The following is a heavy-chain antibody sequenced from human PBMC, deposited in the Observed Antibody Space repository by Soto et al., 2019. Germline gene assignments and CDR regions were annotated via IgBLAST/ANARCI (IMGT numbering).Heavy chain of an antibody. V-gene: IGHV1-24*01. Sequence: ASVKVSCKVSGYTLTELSMHWVRQAPGKGLEWMGGFDPEDGETIYAQKFQGRVTMTEDTSTDTAYMELSSLRSEDTAVYYCATSRDWRGYYYYGMDVWGQGTPVTVYS. D-gene: IGHD1-1*01. CDR3: ATSRDWRGYYYYGMDV. CDR1: GYTLTELS. J-gene: IGHJ6*02. CDR2: FDPEDGET.